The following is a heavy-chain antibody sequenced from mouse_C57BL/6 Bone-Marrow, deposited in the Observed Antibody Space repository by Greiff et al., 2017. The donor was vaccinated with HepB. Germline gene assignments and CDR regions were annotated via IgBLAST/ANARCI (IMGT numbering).Heavy chain of an antibody. J-gene: IGHJ4*01. V-gene: IGHV1-69*01. CDR3: ARDSNDAMDY. D-gene: IGHD2-5*01. Sequence: QVQLQQPGAELVMPGASVKLSCKASGYTFTSYWMHWVKQRPGQGLEWIGEIDPSDSYTNNNQKFKGKSTLTVDKSSSTAYMQLSRLTSDDSAVYYCARDSNDAMDYWGQGTSVTVSS. CDR2: IDPSDSYT. CDR1: GYTFTSYW.